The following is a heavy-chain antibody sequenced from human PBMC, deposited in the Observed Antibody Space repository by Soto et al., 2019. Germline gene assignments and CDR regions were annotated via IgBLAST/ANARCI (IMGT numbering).Heavy chain of an antibody. J-gene: IGHJ4*02. V-gene: IGHV1-2*02. D-gene: IGHD3-3*02. CDR3: GRGRSGQIVIFY. CDR2: INPNSGGT. Sequence: ASVKVSCKASGYTFSDYYIHWVRQAPGQGLEWMGWINPNSGGTKYAPKFQGGVTMTRDTSITTAYMELKKLSPDDTAVYYCGRGRSGQIVIFYWGQGTPVTVSS. CDR1: GYTFSDYY.